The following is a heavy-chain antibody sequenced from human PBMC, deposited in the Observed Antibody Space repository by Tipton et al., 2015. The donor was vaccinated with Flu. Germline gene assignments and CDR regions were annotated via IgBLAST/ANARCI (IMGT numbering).Heavy chain of an antibody. J-gene: IGHJ4*02. Sequence: LRLSCAVSGGSVIRGSYYWGWIRQPPGKGLEWIGSIYYSGSTYYNPSLKSRVSISVDTSKNQFSLKLTSMTAADTAVYYCARGTPLWFGDLDYWGQGTLVTVSS. CDR1: GGSVIRGSYY. D-gene: IGHD3-10*01. CDR3: ARGTPLWFGDLDY. CDR2: IYYSGST. V-gene: IGHV4-39*07.